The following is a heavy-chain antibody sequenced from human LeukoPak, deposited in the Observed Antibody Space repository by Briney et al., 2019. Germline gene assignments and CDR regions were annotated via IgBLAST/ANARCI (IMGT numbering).Heavy chain of an antibody. V-gene: IGHV3-23*01. CDR2: ISGSGGST. CDR1: GFTFSSYG. D-gene: IGHD5-12*01. CDR3: ARGPSGYHNT. J-gene: IGHJ4*02. Sequence: GALRLSCAASGFTFSSYGMSWVRQAPGKGLEWVSAISGSGGSTYYADSVKGRFTISRDNSKNTLYLQMNSLRAEDTAVYYCARGPSGYHNTGGQGTLVTVSS.